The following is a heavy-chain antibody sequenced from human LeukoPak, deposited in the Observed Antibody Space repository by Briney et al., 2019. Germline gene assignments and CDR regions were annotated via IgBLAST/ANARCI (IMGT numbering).Heavy chain of an antibody. CDR1: GFTFSSYW. Sequence: GGSLRLSCAASGFTFSSYWMHWVRQAPGKGLVWVSRISSDESRTNYAHSVKGRFTISRDNAKNTVYLQMNSLRAEDTGVYYCARVRAVAGTEVLYYFDYWGQGTLVTVSS. D-gene: IGHD6-19*01. V-gene: IGHV3-74*01. J-gene: IGHJ4*02. CDR2: ISSDESRT. CDR3: ARVRAVAGTEVLYYFDY.